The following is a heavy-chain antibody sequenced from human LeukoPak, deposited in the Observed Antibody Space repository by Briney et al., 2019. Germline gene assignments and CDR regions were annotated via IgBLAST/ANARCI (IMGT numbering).Heavy chain of an antibody. Sequence: SETLSLTCTVSGGSISSGSYYWSWIRQPAGKGLEWIGRIYTSGSTNYNPSLKSRVIISVDTSKNQFSLKLSSVTAADTAVYYCVGSRGYCSSTSCYYYYYMDVWGKGTTVTISS. CDR1: GGSISSGSYY. CDR3: VGSRGYCSSTSCYYYYYMDV. V-gene: IGHV4-61*02. CDR2: IYTSGST. D-gene: IGHD2-2*01. J-gene: IGHJ6*03.